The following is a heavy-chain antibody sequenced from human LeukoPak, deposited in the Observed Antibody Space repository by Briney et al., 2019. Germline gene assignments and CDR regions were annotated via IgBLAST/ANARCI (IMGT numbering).Heavy chain of an antibody. V-gene: IGHV4-39*02. Sequence: SETLSLTCTVSGGSISSSNYNWVRNRPPPGQGLEWIRSNYYSAINYPNPTLQSPVTIYVYTTKNQFSLKLSSVTAADTSVYYCARDMAGSDYEGHDYWGQGTLVTVSS. D-gene: IGHD1-26*01. CDR3: ARDMAGSDYEGHDY. CDR1: GGSISSSNYN. J-gene: IGHJ4*02. CDR2: NYYSAIN.